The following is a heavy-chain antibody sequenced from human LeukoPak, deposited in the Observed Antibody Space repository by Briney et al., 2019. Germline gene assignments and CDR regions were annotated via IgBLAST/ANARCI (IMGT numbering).Heavy chain of an antibody. CDR2: IYYTGNT. J-gene: IGHJ4*02. CDR1: GGSVNSRDFY. D-gene: IGHD3-3*01. CDR3: ARNYDFWSTFDY. V-gene: IGHV4-39*01. Sequence: PSETLSLTCTVSGGSVNSRDFYWAWVRQPPGKGREWIGTIYYTGNTYYNPSLKSRVTISVDTSKNQFSLKLTSLTAADTAVYYCARNYDFWSTFDYWGQGTLVTVSS.